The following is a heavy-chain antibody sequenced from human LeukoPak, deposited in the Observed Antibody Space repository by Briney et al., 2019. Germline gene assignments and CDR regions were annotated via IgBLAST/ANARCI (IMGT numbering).Heavy chain of an antibody. D-gene: IGHD3-10*01. Sequence: GASVKVSCKASGGTFSSYAISWVRQAPGQGLEWMGGIIPIFGTANYAQKFQGRVTITADESTSTAYMELGSLRSEDTAVYYCARTYSSGMVRGVPYYYYYMDVWGKGTTVTVSS. CDR3: ARTYSSGMVRGVPYYYYYMDV. J-gene: IGHJ6*03. CDR2: IIPIFGTA. CDR1: GGTFSSYA. V-gene: IGHV1-69*13.